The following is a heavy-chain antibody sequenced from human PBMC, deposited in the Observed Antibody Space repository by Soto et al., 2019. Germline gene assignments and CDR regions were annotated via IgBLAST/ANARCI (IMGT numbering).Heavy chain of an antibody. J-gene: IGHJ6*02. V-gene: IGHV4-61*01. CDR1: GGSVSSGSYY. CDR2: MSYSGNT. Sequence: PSETLSLTCTVSGGSVSSGSYYWSWIRQPPGKGLEWIGYMSYSGNTYYNPSLNSQVTISVDTSKNQFSLNVISVTAADTAVYYCRRSSRYSTDVWGQGTTVTVSS. CDR3: RRSSRYSTDV. D-gene: IGHD6-13*01.